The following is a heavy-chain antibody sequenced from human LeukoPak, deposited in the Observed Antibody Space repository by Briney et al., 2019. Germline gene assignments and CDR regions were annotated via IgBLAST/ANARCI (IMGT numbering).Heavy chain of an antibody. CDR1: GVSITTYY. CDR3: ARTRDNGSNYYYYGIDV. J-gene: IGHJ6*02. D-gene: IGHD2-8*01. Sequence: SETLSLTCTVSGVSITTYYWSWIRQPPGKGLEWIGYIYYSGSTNYNPSLKSRVTISVDTSKNQFSLKLSSVTAADTAVYYCARTRDNGSNYYYYGIDVWGQGTTVTVSS. CDR2: IYYSGST. V-gene: IGHV4-59*01.